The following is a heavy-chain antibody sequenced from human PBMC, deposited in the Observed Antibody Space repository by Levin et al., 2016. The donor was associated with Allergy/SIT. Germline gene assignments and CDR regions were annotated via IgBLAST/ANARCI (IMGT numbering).Heavy chain of an antibody. D-gene: IGHD3-22*01. Sequence: WIRQPPGKGLEWIGEINHSGSTNYNPSLKSRVTISVDTSKNQFSLKLSSVTAADTAVYYCARDFKYYYDSSGYLAPHRRRNWFDPWGQGTLVTVSS. CDR2: INHSGST. V-gene: IGHV4-34*01. J-gene: IGHJ5*02. CDR3: ARDFKYYYDSSGYLAPHRRRNWFDP.